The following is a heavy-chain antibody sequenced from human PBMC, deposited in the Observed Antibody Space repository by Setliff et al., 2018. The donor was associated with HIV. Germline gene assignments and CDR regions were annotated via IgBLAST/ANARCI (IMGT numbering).Heavy chain of an antibody. CDR2: VHYSGRT. J-gene: IGHJ5*02. CDR3: ARHRAQRGSGTYYDDWFDP. Sequence: ETLSLTCAAYGGSLSGYYWSWIRQTPGKGLEWIGEVHYSGRTAYNPSLQSRVAISVDMYRNQFFLRLTSVTAADTSVYYCARHRAQRGSGTYYDDWFDPWGQGTLVTVPS. D-gene: IGHD3-10*01. V-gene: IGHV4-34*01. CDR1: GGSLSGYY.